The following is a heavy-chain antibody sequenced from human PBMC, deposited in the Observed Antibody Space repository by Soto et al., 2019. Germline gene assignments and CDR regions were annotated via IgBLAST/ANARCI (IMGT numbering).Heavy chain of an antibody. Sequence: QVQLVESGGGVVQPGRSLRLSCAASGFTFSSYAMHWVRQAPGKGLEWVAVISYDGSNKYYADSVKGRFTISRDNSKNTLYLQMNSLRAGDTAVYYCARDGISGIAVAGTLDYWGQGTLVTVSS. D-gene: IGHD6-19*01. CDR1: GFTFSSYA. V-gene: IGHV3-30-3*01. CDR3: ARDGISGIAVAGTLDY. J-gene: IGHJ4*02. CDR2: ISYDGSNK.